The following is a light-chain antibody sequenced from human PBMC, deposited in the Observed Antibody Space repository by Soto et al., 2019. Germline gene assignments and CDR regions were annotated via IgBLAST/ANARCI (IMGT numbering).Light chain of an antibody. V-gene: IGKV3-11*01. CDR1: QSVSRY. CDR2: DKS. Sequence: ESVLTQSPATLSLSPGERATLSCRASQSVSRYLAWYQQKPGQAPRLLIYDKSNRATGIPTRFSGSGSGTDFTLTISSLEPEDFAIYYCQQRSNWLLTFGGGTKVEIK. J-gene: IGKJ4*01. CDR3: QQRSNWLLT.